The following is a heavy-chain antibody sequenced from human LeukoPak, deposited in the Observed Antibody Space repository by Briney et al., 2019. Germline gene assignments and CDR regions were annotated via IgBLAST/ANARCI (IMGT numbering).Heavy chain of an antibody. CDR3: AKDRGGSYGDDAFDI. CDR1: GFTFSSYW. D-gene: IGHD1-26*01. V-gene: IGHV3-74*01. Sequence: GGSLRLSCAASGFTFSSYWMHWVRQAPGKGLVWVSRINSDGSSTSYADSVKGRFTISRDNAKNTLYLQMNSLRAEDTAVYYCAKDRGGSYGDDAFDIWGQGTMVTVSS. J-gene: IGHJ3*02. CDR2: INSDGSST.